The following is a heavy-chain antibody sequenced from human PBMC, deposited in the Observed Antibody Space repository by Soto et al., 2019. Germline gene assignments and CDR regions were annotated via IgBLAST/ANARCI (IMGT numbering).Heavy chain of an antibody. CDR1: GFTFTNYA. D-gene: IGHD6-13*01. J-gene: IGHJ6*02. CDR2: ISTSDDNT. V-gene: IGHV3-23*01. Sequence: GGSLRLSCAASGFTFTNYAMSWVRHAPGRGLEWVSAISTSDDNTYYADSVKGRFTISRDNSKNTLYLQMNSLRAEDTAVYYCACEGAAAGTYYYYVMEVWGQGTTVTVSS. CDR3: ACEGAAAGTYYYYVMEV.